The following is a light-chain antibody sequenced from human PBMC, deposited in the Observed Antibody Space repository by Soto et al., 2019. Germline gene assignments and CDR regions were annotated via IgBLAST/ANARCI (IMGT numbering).Light chain of an antibody. CDR2: SAS. CDR1: QDINRW. V-gene: IGKV1-12*01. J-gene: IGKJ3*01. CDR3: QQGHSFPLT. Sequence: DIQMTQSPSSVSASVGDRVTITCRASQDINRWLAWHQQKPGEAPNLLIFSASSLQSGVPSRFSGSGSGTDFTLTIPTLQPEDVANYYCQQGHSFPLTFGPGTKVDLK.